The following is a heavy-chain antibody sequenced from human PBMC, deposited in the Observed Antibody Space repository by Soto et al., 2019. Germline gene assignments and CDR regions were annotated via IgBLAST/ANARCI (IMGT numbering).Heavy chain of an antibody. V-gene: IGHV1-2*02. CDR1: GYTFTGYY. Sequence: ASVKVSCKASGYTFTGYYMHWVRQAPGQGLEWMGWINPNSGGTNYAQKFQGRVTMTRDTSISTAYMELSRLRSDDTAVYYCAREPPEEQLANFDYWGQGTLVTVSS. J-gene: IGHJ4*02. CDR2: INPNSGGT. D-gene: IGHD6-6*01. CDR3: AREPPEEQLANFDY.